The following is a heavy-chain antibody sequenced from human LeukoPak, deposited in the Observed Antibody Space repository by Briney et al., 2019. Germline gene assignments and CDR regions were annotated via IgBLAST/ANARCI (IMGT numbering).Heavy chain of an antibody. Sequence: SVKVSSKASVDTFTTYYMYCVRHAPRQGRECVGIINPSSGSTSYAQKFQGRVTMTRDTSTSTVYMELSSLRSEDTAVYYCARAGVHYYYMDVWGKGTTVTVSS. CDR3: ARAGVHYYYMDV. CDR2: INPSSGST. V-gene: IGHV1-46*01. CDR1: VDTFTTYY. J-gene: IGHJ6*03. D-gene: IGHD3-3*01.